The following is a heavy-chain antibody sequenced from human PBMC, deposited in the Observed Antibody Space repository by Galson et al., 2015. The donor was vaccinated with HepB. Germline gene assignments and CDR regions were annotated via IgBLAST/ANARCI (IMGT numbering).Heavy chain of an antibody. CDR3: AKDSSEYSSSSALFD. V-gene: IGHV3-43*01. Sequence: SLRLSCAASGFTFDDYTVHWVRQAPGKGLEWVSLISWDGGSTYYADSVKGRFTISRDNSKNSLYLQMNSLRTEDTALYYCAKDSSEYSSSSALFDWGQGTLVTVSS. CDR2: ISWDGGST. D-gene: IGHD6-6*01. CDR1: GFTFDDYT. J-gene: IGHJ4*02.